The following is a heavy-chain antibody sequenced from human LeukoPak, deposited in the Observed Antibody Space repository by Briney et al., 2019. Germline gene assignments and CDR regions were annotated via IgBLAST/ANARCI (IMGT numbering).Heavy chain of an antibody. D-gene: IGHD3-3*01. CDR2: IYYSGTT. V-gene: IGHV4-59*08. J-gene: IGHJ4*02. Sequence: SETLSLTCTVSGGSISSYYWSWIRQPPGKGLEWIGYIYYSGTTNYNPSLKSRVTISVDTSKNQFSLKLSSVTAADTAVYYCARHGVYDNFDYWGQGTLVTVSS. CDR1: GGSISSYY. CDR3: ARHGVYDNFDY.